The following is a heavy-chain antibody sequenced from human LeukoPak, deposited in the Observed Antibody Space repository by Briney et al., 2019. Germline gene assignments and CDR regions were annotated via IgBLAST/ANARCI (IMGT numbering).Heavy chain of an antibody. V-gene: IGHV4-61*02. J-gene: IGHJ1*01. CDR3: ARGSTWYEIYFQY. D-gene: IGHD3-9*01. Sequence: SQTLSLTCTVSGGSISSGSYYWSWIRQPAGKGLEWIGRIYTSGSTNYNPSLKSRVTMSIGTSKNQLSLKLSSVTTADTAIYYCARGSTWYEIYFQYWGQGTLVTVSS. CDR2: IYTSGST. CDR1: GGSISSGSYY.